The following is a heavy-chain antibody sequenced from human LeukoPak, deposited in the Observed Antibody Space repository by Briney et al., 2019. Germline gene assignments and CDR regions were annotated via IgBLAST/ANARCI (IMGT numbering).Heavy chain of an antibody. J-gene: IGHJ6*02. CDR3: ARIVATNYFYYYYGLDV. CDR1: GGSISSGGYS. D-gene: IGHD5-12*01. V-gene: IGHV4-30-2*01. Sequence: SETLSLTCAVSGGSISSGGYSWSWIRQPPGTGLEWIGYIYHSGSTYYNPSLKSRVTISVDRSKNQFSLKLSSVTAADTAVYYCARIVATNYFYYYYGLDVWGQGITVTVSS. CDR2: IYHSGST.